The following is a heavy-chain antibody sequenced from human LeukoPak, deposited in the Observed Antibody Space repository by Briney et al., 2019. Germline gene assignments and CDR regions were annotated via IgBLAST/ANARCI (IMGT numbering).Heavy chain of an antibody. Sequence: PGGSLRLSCAASGFIFSSYAMNWVRQAPGKGLEWVSYISSSGSTIYYADSVKGRFTISRDNAKNSLYLQMNSLRAEDTAVYYCARARGDRRHPFHDYWGQGTLVTVSS. CDR3: ARARGDRRHPFHDY. V-gene: IGHV3-48*03. CDR1: GFIFSSYA. D-gene: IGHD3-16*01. J-gene: IGHJ4*02. CDR2: ISSSGSTI.